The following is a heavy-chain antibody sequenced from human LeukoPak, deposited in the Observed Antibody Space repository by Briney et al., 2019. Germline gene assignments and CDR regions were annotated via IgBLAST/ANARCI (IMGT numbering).Heavy chain of an antibody. J-gene: IGHJ6*02. V-gene: IGHV3-7*01. CDR3: AREAGHGMDV. CDR2: IKYDGSDI. CDR1: GFVLSTYW. D-gene: IGHD6-19*01. Sequence: GGSLRLSCAASGFVLSTYWMSWVRQAPGKGLEWVANIKYDGSDIFYADSVKGRFTISRDNTRESLFLQMNSLRAGDTAVYYCAREAGHGMDVWGQGTTVTVPS.